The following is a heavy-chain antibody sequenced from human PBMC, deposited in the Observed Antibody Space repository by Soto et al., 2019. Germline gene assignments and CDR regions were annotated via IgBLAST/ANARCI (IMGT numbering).Heavy chain of an antibody. D-gene: IGHD5-18*01. CDR2: ISSSSSYI. Sequence: GGSLRLSCAASGFTFSSYSMNWVRQAPGKGLEWVSSISSSSSYIYYADSVKGRFTISRDNAKNSLYLQMNSLRAEDTAVYYCARELYSYHEIDYWGQGTLVTVSS. CDR1: GFTFSSYS. V-gene: IGHV3-21*01. CDR3: ARELYSYHEIDY. J-gene: IGHJ4*02.